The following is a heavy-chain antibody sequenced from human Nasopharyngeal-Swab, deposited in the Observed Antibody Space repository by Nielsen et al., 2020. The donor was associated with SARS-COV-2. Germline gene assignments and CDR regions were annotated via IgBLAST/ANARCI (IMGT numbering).Heavy chain of an antibody. Sequence: ASVKVAGKAYGYTLTNYAMNWVRQAPGQGLEWMGWINTNTGNPTYAQGFTGRFVFSLDTSVSTAYLQISSLKAEDTAVYYCAKSPYYYYMDVWGKGTTVTVSS. CDR1: GYTLTNYA. CDR3: AKSPYYYYMDV. J-gene: IGHJ6*03. CDR2: INTNTGNP. V-gene: IGHV7-4-1*02.